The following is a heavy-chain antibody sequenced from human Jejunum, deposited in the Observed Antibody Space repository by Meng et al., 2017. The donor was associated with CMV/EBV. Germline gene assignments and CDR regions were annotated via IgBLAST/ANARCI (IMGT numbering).Heavy chain of an antibody. V-gene: IGHV3-74*01. CDR2: ISPDGSST. Sequence: EFSLSNYWMHWVRQTPGKGLVWVSRISPDGSSTRYADSVKGRFTISRDNVNNMVYLRMSSLRDEDTAVYFCARDKRILDTYYVMDVWGHGTTVTVSS. CDR1: EFSLSNYW. CDR3: ARDKRILDTYYVMDV. J-gene: IGHJ6*02. D-gene: IGHD3-3*01.